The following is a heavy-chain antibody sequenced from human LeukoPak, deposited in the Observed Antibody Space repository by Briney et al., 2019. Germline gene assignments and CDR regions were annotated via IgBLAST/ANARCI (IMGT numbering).Heavy chain of an antibody. CDR2: ISYDGSNK. D-gene: IGHD5-18*01. CDR1: GFTFSSYG. Sequence: GGSLRLSCAASGFTFSSYGMHWVRQAPGKGLEWVAVISYDGSNKYYADSVKGRFTISRDNSKNTLYLQMNSLRAEDTAVYYCAKAFGYSYGTIDYWGQGTLVTVSS. CDR3: AKAFGYSYGTIDY. V-gene: IGHV3-30*18. J-gene: IGHJ4*02.